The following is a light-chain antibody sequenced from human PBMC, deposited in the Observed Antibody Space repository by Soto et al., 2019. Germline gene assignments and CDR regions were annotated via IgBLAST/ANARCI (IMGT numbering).Light chain of an antibody. V-gene: IGKV3-15*01. CDR1: QSVSSS. CDR3: QQYNNWPFT. J-gene: IGKJ4*01. CDR2: DAS. Sequence: EIVMTQSPATLSLSPGERATLSCRASQSVSSSLAWYQQKPGHAPRLLIYDASARATGIPARFSGSGSGTEFTLTISSLQSEDFGVYYCQQYNNWPFTFGGGTKVEI.